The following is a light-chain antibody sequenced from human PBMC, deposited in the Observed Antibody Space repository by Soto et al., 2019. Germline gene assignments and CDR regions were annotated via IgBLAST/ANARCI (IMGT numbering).Light chain of an antibody. Sequence: QSVLTQPASVSGSPGQSITISCTGTSSDVGGYNYVSWYQQHPGKAPKLMIYDVSYRPSGVSDSFSGSKSGNTASLPISGLQSEDEADYYGDSYTSGSSYVFGTGTKVTV. CDR2: DVS. CDR3: DSYTSGSSYV. CDR1: SSDVGGYNY. V-gene: IGLV2-14*01. J-gene: IGLJ1*01.